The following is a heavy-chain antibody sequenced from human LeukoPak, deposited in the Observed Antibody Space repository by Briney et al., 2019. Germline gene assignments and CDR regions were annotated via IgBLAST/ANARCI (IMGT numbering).Heavy chain of an antibody. CDR2: INHSGST. Sequence: SETLSLTCAVYGGSLSGYYWSWIRQPPGKGLEWIGEINHSGSTNYNPSLKSRVTISVDTSKNQFSLKLSSVTAADTAVYYCARGRSYYYDSSGYSDYWGQGTLVTVSS. D-gene: IGHD3-22*01. CDR1: GGSLSGYY. V-gene: IGHV4-34*01. CDR3: ARGRSYYYDSSGYSDY. J-gene: IGHJ4*02.